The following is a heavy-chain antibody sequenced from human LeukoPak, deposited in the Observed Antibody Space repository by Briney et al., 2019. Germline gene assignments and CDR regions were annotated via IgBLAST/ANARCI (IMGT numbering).Heavy chain of an antibody. CDR3: ARENSQTQDAFDI. D-gene: IGHD2-21*01. CDR1: GFTFSGYW. V-gene: IGHV3-7*01. Sequence: GGSLRLSCAASGFTFSGYWMSWVRQAPGKGLEGVANIKQDGSEKYYVDSVKARFTISRDNAKNSLYLQMNSLRAEDTAVYYCARENSQTQDAFDIWGQGTMVTVSS. CDR2: IKQDGSEK. J-gene: IGHJ3*02.